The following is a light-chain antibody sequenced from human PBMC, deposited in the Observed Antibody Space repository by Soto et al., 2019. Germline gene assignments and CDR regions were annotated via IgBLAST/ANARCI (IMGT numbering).Light chain of an antibody. CDR2: KNN. J-gene: IGLJ2*01. CDR3: AAWDDNLSGVV. CDR1: RYNIGTNY. V-gene: IGLV1-47*01. Sequence: QSVVTQPPSASGTPGQRVTISCSGSRYNIGTNYVYWYQQLPGMAPKGLIHKNNQRSSGAPDRFSGSKSGTSAYLAISGLRSEDEADYYCAAWDDNLSGVVFGGGTKLTVL.